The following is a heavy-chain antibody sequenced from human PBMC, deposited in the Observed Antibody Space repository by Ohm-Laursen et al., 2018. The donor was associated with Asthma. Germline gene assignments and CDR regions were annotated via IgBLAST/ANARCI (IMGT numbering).Heavy chain of an antibody. CDR1: GYSFTSYW. CDR3: ARHPTGYNWNEDWFDP. J-gene: IGHJ5*02. CDR2: IYPGDSDT. Sequence: GESLRISCKGSGYSFTSYWIGWVRQMPGKGLEWMGIIYPGDSDTRYSPSFQGQVTISADKSISTAYLQWSSLKASDTAMYYCARHPTGYNWNEDWFDPWGQGALVTVSS. V-gene: IGHV5-51*01. D-gene: IGHD1-20*01.